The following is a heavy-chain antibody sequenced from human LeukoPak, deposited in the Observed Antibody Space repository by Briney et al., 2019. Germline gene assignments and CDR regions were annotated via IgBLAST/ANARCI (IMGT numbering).Heavy chain of an antibody. Sequence: GSLRLSCAASGFTFSRYGLHWVRQAPGKGLEWVSAISGSGGSTYYADSVKGRFTISRDNPKNTLYLQMNSLRAEDTAVYYCAKSYSSGWYYFDYWGQGTLVTVSS. CDR3: AKSYSSGWYYFDY. D-gene: IGHD6-19*01. CDR2: ISGSGGST. J-gene: IGHJ4*02. CDR1: GFTFSRYG. V-gene: IGHV3-23*01.